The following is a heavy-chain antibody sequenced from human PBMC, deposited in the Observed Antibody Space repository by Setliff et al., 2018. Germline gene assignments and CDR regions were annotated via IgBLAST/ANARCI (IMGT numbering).Heavy chain of an antibody. D-gene: IGHD5-12*01. CDR3: AKDSGYSGYGCSTTSCYYFDY. V-gene: IGHV3-7*03. J-gene: IGHJ4*02. CDR1: GFTFSRYW. CDR2: IKEDGSEK. Sequence: LRLSCVASGFTFSRYWMSWVRQAPGKGLEWVANIKEDGSEKYYGESVKGRFTMSRDNAKNSLYLQMNSLRAEDTAVYYCAKDSGYSGYGCSTTSCYYFDYWGQGAQVTVSS.